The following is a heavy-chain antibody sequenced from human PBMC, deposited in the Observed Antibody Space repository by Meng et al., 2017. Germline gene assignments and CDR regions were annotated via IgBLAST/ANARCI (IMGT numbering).Heavy chain of an antibody. CDR3: ARVVGDCASCYKGWFDP. Sequence: QVQLQESGPRLGRPSQTLSLTCTFSGASISSAVFWIWIRQPPGKDLEWIGYISYSGATHYNPSLKSRLTISVDTAKNQFSLSLSSVTAADTAVYYCARVVGDCASCYKGWFDPWGQGTLVTVSS. J-gene: IGHJ5*02. D-gene: IGHD2-2*02. CDR1: GASISSAVF. V-gene: IGHV4-30-4*01. CDR2: ISYSGAT.